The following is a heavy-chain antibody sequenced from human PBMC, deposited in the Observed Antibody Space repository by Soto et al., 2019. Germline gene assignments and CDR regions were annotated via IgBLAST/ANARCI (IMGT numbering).Heavy chain of an antibody. CDR1: GYTFTSYG. V-gene: IGHV1-18*01. D-gene: IGHD6-13*01. CDR3: AQFYFKDDSSYYYGMDV. J-gene: IGHJ6*02. CDR2: ISAYNGNT. Sequence: ASVKVSCKASGYTFTSYGISWVRQAPGQGLEWMGWISAYNGNTNYAQKLQGRVTMTTDTSTSTAYMELRSLRSNETAVYYCAQFYFKDDSSYYYGMDVWGQETTVTASS.